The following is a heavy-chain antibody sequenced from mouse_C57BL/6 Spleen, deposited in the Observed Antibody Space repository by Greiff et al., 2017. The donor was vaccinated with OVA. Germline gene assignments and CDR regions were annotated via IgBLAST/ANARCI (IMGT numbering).Heavy chain of an antibody. CDR2: IYPGDGDT. J-gene: IGHJ1*03. CDR3: ASPLNYYGSSYWYFDV. CDR1: GYAFSSSW. Sequence: VQLQQSGPELVKPGASVKISCKASGYAFSSSWMNWVKQRPGKGLEWIGRIYPGDGDTNYNGKFKGKATLTADKSSSTAYMQLSSLTSEDSAVYFCASPLNYYGSSYWYFDVWGTGTTVTVSS. V-gene: IGHV1-82*01. D-gene: IGHD1-1*01.